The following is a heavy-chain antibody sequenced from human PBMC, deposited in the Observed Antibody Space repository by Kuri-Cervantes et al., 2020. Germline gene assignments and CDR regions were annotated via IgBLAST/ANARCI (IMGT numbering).Heavy chain of an antibody. D-gene: IGHD3-10*01. CDR1: GFTFSSYG. Sequence: GESLKISCAASGFTFSSYGMHWVRQAPGKGLEWVAVISYDGSNKYYADSVKGRFTISRDNSKSTLYLQMNSLRAEDTAVYYCAKGRYYYGSGSYRDGMDVWGQGTTVTVSS. V-gene: IGHV3-30*18. J-gene: IGHJ6*02. CDR3: AKGRYYYGSGSYRDGMDV. CDR2: ISYDGSNK.